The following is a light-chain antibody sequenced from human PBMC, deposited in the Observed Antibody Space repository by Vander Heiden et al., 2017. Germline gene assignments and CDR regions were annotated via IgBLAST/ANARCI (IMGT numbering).Light chain of an antibody. CDR3: QQYHSTPRT. CDR2: WAS. CDR1: QSVLYTSNNKNY. Sequence: DLVITQSPASLAVSLGERATINCKSSQSVLYTSNNKNYLAWYQQKPGQPPKLLFYWASTRESGVPYRFSGSGSVTDFTLTISSLQAEDVAVYYCQQYHSTPRTFGQGTKVEIK. V-gene: IGKV4-1*01. J-gene: IGKJ1*01.